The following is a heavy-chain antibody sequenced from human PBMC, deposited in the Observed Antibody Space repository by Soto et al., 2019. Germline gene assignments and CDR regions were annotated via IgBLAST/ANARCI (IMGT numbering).Heavy chain of an antibody. CDR2: ISSSSSTI. D-gene: IGHD6-19*01. CDR1: GFTFSSYD. Sequence: VSLRLSCAASGFTFSSYDMHWVRQAPGKGLEWVSYISSSSSTIYYADSVKGRFTISRDNAKNSLYLQMNSLRAEDTAVYYCARDKNAVADLFVHNWGQGTLVTVSS. CDR3: ARDKNAVADLFVHN. J-gene: IGHJ4*02. V-gene: IGHV3-48*01.